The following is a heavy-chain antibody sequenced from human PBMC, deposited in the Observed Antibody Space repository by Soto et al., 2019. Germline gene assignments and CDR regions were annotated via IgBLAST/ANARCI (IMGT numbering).Heavy chain of an antibody. D-gene: IGHD3-3*01. CDR1: GFTFSTCW. CDR2: INQDGSEK. CDR3: ASRTCVVDYYGVFDY. V-gene: IGHV3-7*03. Sequence: GGSLRLSCAASGFTFSTCWMTWVRQAPGKGLEWVANINQDGSEKYYVDSVKGRFTISRDNGKNSLFLQMNSLRAEDTAVYYCASRTCVVDYYGVFDYWGQGDLVTVSS. J-gene: IGHJ4*02.